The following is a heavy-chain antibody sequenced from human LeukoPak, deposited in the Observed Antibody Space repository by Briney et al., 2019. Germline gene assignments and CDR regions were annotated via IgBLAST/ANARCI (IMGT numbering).Heavy chain of an antibody. J-gene: IGHJ5*02. CDR3: ARDIRNYYDSGAYGWFDP. V-gene: IGHV3-23*01. D-gene: IGHD3-10*01. CDR2: ISGSGGNV. CDR1: GFTFSSYG. Sequence: PGGSLRLSCAASGFTFSSYGMSWVRQAPGKGLEWVPSISGSGGNVYYAGSVRGRFTISRDNSKNTVYLQMNSLRAEDTATYYCARDIRNYYDSGAYGWFDPWGQGTLVPVSS.